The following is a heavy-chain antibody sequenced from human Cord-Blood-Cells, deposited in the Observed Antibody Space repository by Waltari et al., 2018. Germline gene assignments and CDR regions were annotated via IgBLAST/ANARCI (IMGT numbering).Heavy chain of an antibody. CDR2: IWYDGSKK. J-gene: IGHJ4*02. CDR1: GFTFSSYG. D-gene: IGHD2-15*01. Sequence: QVQLVESGGGVVQPGRSLRLSCAASGFTFSSYGMHWVRQAPGKGLEWVAVIWYDGSKKYYADSGKGRFTISRDNSKNPLYLQMNSLRAEDTAVYYCAREGRIGVAATPAYFDYWGQGTLVTVSS. CDR3: AREGRIGVAATPAYFDY. V-gene: IGHV3-33*01.